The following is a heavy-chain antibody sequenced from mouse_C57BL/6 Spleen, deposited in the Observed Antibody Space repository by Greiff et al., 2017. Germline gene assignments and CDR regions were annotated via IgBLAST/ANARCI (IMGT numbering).Heavy chain of an antibody. CDR3: AIYGSSYQFAY. CDR2: IHPNSGST. J-gene: IGHJ3*01. V-gene: IGHV1-64*01. Sequence: QVQLQQSGAELVKPGASVKLSCKASGYTFTSYWMHWVKQRPGQGLEWIGRIHPNSGSTNYNEKFKSKATLTVDKSSSTAYMQLSSLTSEDSAVYYCAIYGSSYQFAYWGQGTLVTVSA. CDR1: GYTFTSYW. D-gene: IGHD1-1*01.